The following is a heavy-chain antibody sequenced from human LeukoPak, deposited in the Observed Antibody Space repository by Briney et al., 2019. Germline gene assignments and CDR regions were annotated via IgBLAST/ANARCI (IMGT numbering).Heavy chain of an antibody. CDR2: IHRDGST. D-gene: IGHD2-15*01. CDR3: ARDGEHVLAHDF. J-gene: IGHJ4*02. V-gene: IGHV3-66*01. CDR1: GFTVTTNY. Sequence: GGSLRLSCAVSGFTVTTNYMSWVRQAPGKGLEWVSIIHRDGSTYYADSVKGRFTTSRDNSKNTLYIQMNSLRAEDTGVYYCARDGEHVLAHDFWGQGTLVTVSS.